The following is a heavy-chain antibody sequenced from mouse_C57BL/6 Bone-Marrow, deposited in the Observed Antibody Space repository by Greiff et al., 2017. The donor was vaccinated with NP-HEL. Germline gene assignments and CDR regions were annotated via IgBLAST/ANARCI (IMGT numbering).Heavy chain of an antibody. V-gene: IGHV5-15*01. CDR1: GFNFSAYG. J-gene: IGHJ4*01. CDR3: ARSPVDGYYALED. Sequence: EVQLQQSGGGGVKPGGSLNLSCAASGFNFSAYGMTWVRQAPGQGPEWVAFMRCLAGSIYYAATVPGRVTISGANAKNTLYLEISSLRSEDTAMYYCARSPVDGYYALEDWGKGTAVTVSS. D-gene: IGHD2-3*01. CDR2: MRCLAGSI.